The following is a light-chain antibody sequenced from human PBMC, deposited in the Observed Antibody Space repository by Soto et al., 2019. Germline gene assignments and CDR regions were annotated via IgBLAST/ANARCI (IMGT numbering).Light chain of an antibody. Sequence: EIVLTQSPGTLSLSPGERATVSCRASQSVSSSHLAWYQQKPGQAPRLLIYCASSRATGIPARFSGSGSGTDFTLTISRLEPEDVAVYYCQLYGSSPLYIFGQGTNLEIK. CDR3: QLYGSSPLYI. CDR1: QSVSSSH. CDR2: CAS. J-gene: IGKJ2*01. V-gene: IGKV3-20*01.